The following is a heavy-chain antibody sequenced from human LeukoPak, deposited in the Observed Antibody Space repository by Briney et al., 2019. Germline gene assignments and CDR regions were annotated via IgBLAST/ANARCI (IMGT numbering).Heavy chain of an antibody. J-gene: IGHJ4*02. CDR1: GGSISSYY. D-gene: IGHD2-15*01. CDR2: IYTSGST. CDR3: ARGGYCSGGSCYSPASSGGAHFDY. V-gene: IGHV4-4*07. Sequence: MTSETLSLTCTVSGGSISSYYWSWIRQPAGKGLGWIGRIYTSGSTNYNPSLKSRVTMSVDTSKNQFSLKLSSVTAADTAVYYCARGGYCSGGSCYSPASSGGAHFDYWGQGTLVTVSS.